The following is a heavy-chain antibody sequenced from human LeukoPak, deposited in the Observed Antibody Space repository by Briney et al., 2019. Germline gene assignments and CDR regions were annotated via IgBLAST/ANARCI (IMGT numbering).Heavy chain of an antibody. D-gene: IGHD2-2*01. Sequence: SVKVSCKASGGTFSSYAISWVRQAPGQGLEWMGGIIPIFGTANYAQKFQGRVTITADESTSTAYMELSSLRSEDTAVYYCATSVVVVPAATVYYYYYMDVWGKGTTVAVSS. CDR3: ATSVVVVPAATVYYYYYMDV. CDR1: GGTFSSYA. V-gene: IGHV1-69*13. J-gene: IGHJ6*03. CDR2: IIPIFGTA.